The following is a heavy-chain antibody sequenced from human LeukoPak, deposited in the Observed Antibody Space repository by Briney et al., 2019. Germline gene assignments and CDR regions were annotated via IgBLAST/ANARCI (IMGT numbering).Heavy chain of an antibody. CDR3: TTDDYYDSSGYYPFGDY. CDR1: GFTFSNAW. V-gene: IGHV3-15*01. D-gene: IGHD3-22*01. CDR2: IKSKTDGGTT. Sequence: PGGSLRLSCAASGFTFSNAWMSWVRQAPGKGLEWVGRIKSKTDGGTTDYAAPVKGRFTISRDDSKNTLYLQMNSLKTEDTAVYYCTTDDYYDSSGYYPFGDYWGQGTLVTVSS. J-gene: IGHJ4*02.